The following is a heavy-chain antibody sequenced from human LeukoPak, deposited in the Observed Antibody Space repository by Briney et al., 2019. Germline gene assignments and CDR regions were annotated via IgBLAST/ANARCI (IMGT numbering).Heavy chain of an antibody. J-gene: IGHJ4*02. CDR1: GFTFSSYA. CDR2: ISAGGGST. Sequence: PGGSLRLSCAASGFTFSSYAMSWVRQAPGKGLEWVSAISAGGGSTYYADSVKGRFTISRDNSKNTLYLQMNSLRAEDSAIYYCAKRVSYSSGSHFDYWGQGTLVTVSS. D-gene: IGHD3-10*01. V-gene: IGHV3-23*01. CDR3: AKRVSYSSGSHFDY.